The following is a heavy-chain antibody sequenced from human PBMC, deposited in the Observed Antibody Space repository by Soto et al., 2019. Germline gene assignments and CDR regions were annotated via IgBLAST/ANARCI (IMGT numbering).Heavy chain of an antibody. CDR3: PRTTTAYNWCDL. D-gene: IGHD4-17*01. V-gene: IGHV1-69*01. J-gene: IGHJ5*02. Sequence: QVQLVQSGAEVKKPGSSVKDSCKASGGTFTNYAINWVRQAPGQGLEWMGGIIPISGAVNYAQKFQGRVTITADDYTRTVYMALSSLRSENTAVYYCPRTTTAYNWCDLWGQGTLVTVSS. CDR2: IIPISGAV. CDR1: GGTFTNYA.